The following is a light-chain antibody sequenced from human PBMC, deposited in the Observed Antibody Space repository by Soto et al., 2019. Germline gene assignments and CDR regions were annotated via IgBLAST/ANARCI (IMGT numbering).Light chain of an antibody. J-gene: IGKJ1*01. V-gene: IGKV1-39*01. CDR1: QNIRSY. CDR3: QQGYTTRWT. CDR2: ATS. Sequence: DIQMTQSPTYLSASVGDRVTITCRASQNIRSYLNWYQQIPGKAPNLLIYATSILQTGVPSRFSGSGTGTDFTLTINGLQPEDFATYYCQQGYTTRWTFGQGTKVEIK.